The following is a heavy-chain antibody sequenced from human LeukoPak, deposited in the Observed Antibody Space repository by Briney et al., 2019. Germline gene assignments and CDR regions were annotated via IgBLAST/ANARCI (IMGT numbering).Heavy chain of an antibody. D-gene: IGHD3-9*01. CDR1: GFTFDDYA. J-gene: IGHJ4*02. V-gene: IGHV3-9*01. Sequence: GRSLRLSCAASGFTFDDYAMHWVRQAPGKGLEWVSGISWNSGSIGYADSVKGRFTISRDNAKNSLYLQMNNLRAEDTALYYCAKDQYYDILTGYFGYWGQGTLVTVSS. CDR2: ISWNSGSI. CDR3: AKDQYYDILTGYFGY.